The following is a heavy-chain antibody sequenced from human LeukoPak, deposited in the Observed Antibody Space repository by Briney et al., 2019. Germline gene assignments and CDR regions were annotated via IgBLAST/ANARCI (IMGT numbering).Heavy chain of an antibody. Sequence: ASVKVSCKASGYTFTGYYMHWVRQAPGQGLEWMGWISAYNGNTNYAQKLQGRVTMTTDTSTSTAYMELRSLRSDDTAVYYCARSDHNWFDPWGQGTLVTVSS. CDR2: ISAYNGNT. J-gene: IGHJ5*02. V-gene: IGHV1-18*04. CDR3: ARSDHNWFDP. CDR1: GYTFTGYY.